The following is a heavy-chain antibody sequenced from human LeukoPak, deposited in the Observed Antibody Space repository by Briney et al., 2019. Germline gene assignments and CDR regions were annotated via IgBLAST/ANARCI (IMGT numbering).Heavy chain of an antibody. CDR1: GFTFSSHW. CDR2: IWYDGSNK. D-gene: IGHD1-26*01. CDR3: ARDLSGSYSY. J-gene: IGHJ4*02. V-gene: IGHV3-33*08. Sequence: GGSLRLSCTASGFTFSSHWMTWVRQPPGKGLEWVAVIWYDGSNKYYADSVKGRFTISRDNSKNTLYLQMNSLRAEDTAVYYCARDLSGSYSYWGQGTLVTVSS.